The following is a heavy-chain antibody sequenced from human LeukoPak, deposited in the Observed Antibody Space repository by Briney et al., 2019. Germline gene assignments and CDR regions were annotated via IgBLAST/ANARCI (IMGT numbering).Heavy chain of an antibody. J-gene: IGHJ4*02. Sequence: GGSLRLSRAASGFTFSSYAMSWVRQAPGKGLEWVSAISDSGGNTFYADSVKGRFTMSRDNSKNTLYLQMNSLRAEDTAVYYCAKESSQFDYWGQGTLVTVSS. CDR1: GFTFSSYA. D-gene: IGHD6-13*01. CDR3: AKESSQFDY. V-gene: IGHV3-23*01. CDR2: ISDSGGNT.